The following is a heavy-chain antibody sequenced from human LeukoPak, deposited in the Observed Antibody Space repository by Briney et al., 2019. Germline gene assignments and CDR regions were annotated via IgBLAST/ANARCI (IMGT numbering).Heavy chain of an antibody. V-gene: IGHV3-23*01. CDR3: AKWGLEFLEWFEFHYYMDV. CDR2: ISGSGSTT. Sequence: GGSLRLSCAASGFTFSSYAMSWVRQAPGKGLDWVSAISGSGSTTYYADSVKGRFTISRDKSKNTLYLQMNSLRAEDTAVYYCAKWGLEFLEWFEFHYYMDVWGKGTTVTVSS. J-gene: IGHJ6*03. D-gene: IGHD3-3*01. CDR1: GFTFSSYA.